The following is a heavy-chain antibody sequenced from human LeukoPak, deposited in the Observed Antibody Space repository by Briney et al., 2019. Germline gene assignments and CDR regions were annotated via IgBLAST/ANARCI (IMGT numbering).Heavy chain of an antibody. CDR2: IYHSGST. CDR3: ARDYGPGGYYLGGRAFDI. J-gene: IGHJ3*02. CDR1: GGSISSSNW. V-gene: IGHV4-4*02. D-gene: IGHD3-10*01. Sequence: SGTLSLTCAVSGGSISSSNWWSWVRQPPGKGLEWIGEIYHSGSTNYNPSLKSRVTISVDKSKNQFSLKLSSVTAADTAVYYCARDYGPGGYYLGGRAFDIWGQGTMVTVSS.